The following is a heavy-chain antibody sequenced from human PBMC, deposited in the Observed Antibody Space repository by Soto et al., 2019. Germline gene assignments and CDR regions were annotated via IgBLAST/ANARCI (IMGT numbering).Heavy chain of an antibody. V-gene: IGHV4-59*01. CDR3: NSLKTEDTAVYYCTRRGEV. CDR1: GGSISGSY. CDR2: IYYSGST. J-gene: IGHJ6*02. D-gene: IGHD3-10*01. Sequence: PSETLSLTCTVPGGSISGSYWSWIRRTPGKGLEWIGYIYYSGSTNYNPSLKSRVTMSVDSAKNQFSLQLSSVTAADTAYLQMNSLKTEDTAVYYCTRRGEVWGQGTTVTVSS.